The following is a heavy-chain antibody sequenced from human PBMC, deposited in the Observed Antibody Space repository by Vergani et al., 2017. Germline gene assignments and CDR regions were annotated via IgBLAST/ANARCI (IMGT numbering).Heavy chain of an antibody. D-gene: IGHD2-2*02. V-gene: IGHV3-30-3*01. CDR1: GFALNRHA. Sequence: QVQLVESGGGVVQPGTSLRLSCVVSGFALNRHAMYWVRQAPGKGLEWVVGISFDGTNEYYPDLVKGRFTISRDIAKNTLYLQVRSLRLEDTGVYHCVRDRGRCAGGRCYTEAWDYWGQGTLVTVSS. CDR2: ISFDGTNE. J-gene: IGHJ4*02. CDR3: VRDRGRCAGGRCYTEAWDY.